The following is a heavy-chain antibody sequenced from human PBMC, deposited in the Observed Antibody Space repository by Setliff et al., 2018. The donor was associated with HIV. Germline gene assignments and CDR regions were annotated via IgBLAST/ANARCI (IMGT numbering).Heavy chain of an antibody. V-gene: IGHV3-7*03. D-gene: IGHD6-13*01. CDR3: ARGGDGQQLVSIDY. CDR2: IKQDGSEK. Sequence: GGSLRLSCAASGFTFSSYWMTWVRQAPGKGLEWVANIKQDGSEKYYMDSVKGRFTISRDNAKNSLYLQMNSLRAEDTAVYYCARGGDGQQLVSIDYWGQGTLVTVSS. J-gene: IGHJ4*02. CDR1: GFTFSSYW.